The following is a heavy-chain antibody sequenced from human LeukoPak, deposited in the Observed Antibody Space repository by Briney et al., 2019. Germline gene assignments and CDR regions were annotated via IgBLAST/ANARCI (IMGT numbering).Heavy chain of an antibody. CDR2: ISGSGGST. V-gene: IGHV3-23*01. CDR3: AKAPVEMATPSTAPIDY. Sequence: PGGTLRLSCAASGFTFSSYGMSWVRQAPGKGLEWVSAISGSGGSTYYADSVKGRFTISRDNSKNTLYLQMNSLRAEDTAVYYCAKAPVEMATPSTAPIDYWGQGTLVTGSS. CDR1: GFTFSSYG. J-gene: IGHJ4*02. D-gene: IGHD5-24*01.